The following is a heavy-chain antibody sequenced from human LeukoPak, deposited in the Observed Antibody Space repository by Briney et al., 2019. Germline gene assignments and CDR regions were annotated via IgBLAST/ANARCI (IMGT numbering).Heavy chain of an antibody. CDR2: INHSGST. CDR3: ASGYYYREDFYYMDV. V-gene: IGHV4-34*01. J-gene: IGHJ6*03. D-gene: IGHD3-22*01. CDR1: GGSFSGYY. Sequence: SETLSLTCAVYGGSFSGYYWSWIRRPPGKGLEWIGEINHSGSTNYNPSLKSRVTISVDTSKNQFSLKLSSVTAADTAVYYCASGYYYREDFYYMDVWGKGTTVTVSS.